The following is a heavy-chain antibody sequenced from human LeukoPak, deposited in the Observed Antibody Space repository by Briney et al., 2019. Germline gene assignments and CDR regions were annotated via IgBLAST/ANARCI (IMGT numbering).Heavy chain of an antibody. Sequence: TSSETLSLTCTVSGGSISSYYWSWIRQPPGKGLEWIGYIYYSGSTNYNPSLKSRVTISVDTSKNQFSLKLSSVTAADTAVYYCARDTEGTNFDYWGQGTLVTVSS. D-gene: IGHD2-8*01. V-gene: IGHV4-59*01. CDR2: IYYSGST. CDR3: ARDTEGTNFDY. CDR1: GGSISSYY. J-gene: IGHJ4*02.